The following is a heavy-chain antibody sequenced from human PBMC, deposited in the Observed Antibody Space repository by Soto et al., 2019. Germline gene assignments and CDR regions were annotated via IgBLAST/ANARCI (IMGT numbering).Heavy chain of an antibody. CDR1: GYTFYSHS. D-gene: IGHD5-18*01. V-gene: IGHV1-18*01. CDR3: ARCIQGDCYDGMDV. J-gene: IGHJ6*02. CDR2: INADYGNT. Sequence: QAPLVQSGAEVKKPGASVKVSCKASGYTFYSHSISWVRQAPGQGLEWMGRINADYGNTQYAQNFRGRVTITTDTPTTTVYREVTKLRSDDTAVYYCARCIQGDCYDGMDVWGQGTTVTVSS.